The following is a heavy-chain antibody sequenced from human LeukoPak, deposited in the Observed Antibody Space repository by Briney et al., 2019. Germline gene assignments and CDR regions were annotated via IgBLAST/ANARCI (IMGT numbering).Heavy chain of an antibody. V-gene: IGHV3-23*01. D-gene: IGHD3-3*01. CDR2: ISGSGGST. CDR1: GGSFSGYY. CDR3: AKVGGEGVVIRDYFDY. Sequence: PSETLSLTCAVYGGSFSGYYWSWVRQAPGKGLEWVSAISGSGGSTYYADSVKGRFTISRDNSKNTLYLQMNSLRAEDTAVYYCAKVGGEGVVIRDYFDYWGQGTLVTVSS. J-gene: IGHJ4*02.